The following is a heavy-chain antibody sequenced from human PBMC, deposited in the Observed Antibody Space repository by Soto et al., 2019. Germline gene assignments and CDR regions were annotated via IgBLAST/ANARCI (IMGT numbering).Heavy chain of an antibody. J-gene: IGHJ4*02. CDR1: GFTFSSYS. D-gene: IGHD3-22*01. CDR2: ISSSSSYI. V-gene: IGHV3-21*01. CDR3: ARDSWDSSREERRNLFDY. Sequence: PGGSLRLSCAASGFTFSSYSMNWVRQAPGKGLEWVSSISSSSSYIYYADSVKGRFTISRDNAKNSLYLQMNSLRAEDTAVYYCARDSWDSSREERRNLFDYWGQGSLVTVTS.